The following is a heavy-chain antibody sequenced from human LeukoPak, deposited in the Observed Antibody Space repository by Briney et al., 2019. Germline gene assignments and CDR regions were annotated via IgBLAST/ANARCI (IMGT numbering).Heavy chain of an antibody. Sequence: SGTLSLTCAVSGGSISSSNWWSWVRQPPGKGLEWIGSIYYSGSTYYNPSLKSRVTISVDTSKNQFSLKLSSVTAADTAVYCCAREEALGSGSFDYWGQGTLVTVSS. CDR1: GGSISSSNW. CDR2: IYYSGST. J-gene: IGHJ4*02. V-gene: IGHV4-4*01. D-gene: IGHD1-26*01. CDR3: AREEALGSGSFDY.